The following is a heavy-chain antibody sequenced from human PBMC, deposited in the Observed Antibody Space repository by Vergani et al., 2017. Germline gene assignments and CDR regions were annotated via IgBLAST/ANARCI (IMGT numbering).Heavy chain of an antibody. D-gene: IGHD3-10*01. CDR3: ARDHVVVRGVIGFGMDV. Sequence: ELQLVESGGGLVKLGGSLRPSCAASGFTFSSYSRNWFRQAPGKGLEWVSSISSSSSYIYYADSVKGRFTISRDNAKNSLYLQMNSLRVEDTAVYYCARDHVVVRGVIGFGMDVWGQGTTVTVSS. J-gene: IGHJ6*02. V-gene: IGHV3-21*01. CDR2: ISSSSSYI. CDR1: GFTFSSYS.